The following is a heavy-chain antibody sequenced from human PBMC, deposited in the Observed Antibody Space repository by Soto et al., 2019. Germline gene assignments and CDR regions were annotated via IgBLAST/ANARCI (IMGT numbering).Heavy chain of an antibody. CDR3: AGPNYFDY. CDR1: GFTFSSYG. V-gene: IGHV3-30*03. CDR2: ISYDGSNK. Sequence: GGSLRLSCAASGFTFSSYGMHWVRQAPGKGLEWVAVISYDGSNKYSADSVKGRFTISRDNSKNTLYLQMNSLRAEDTAVYYCAGPNYFDYWGQGTLVTVSS. J-gene: IGHJ4*02.